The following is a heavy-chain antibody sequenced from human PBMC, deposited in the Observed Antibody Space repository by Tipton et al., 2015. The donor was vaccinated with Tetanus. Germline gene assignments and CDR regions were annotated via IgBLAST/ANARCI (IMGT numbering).Heavy chain of an antibody. J-gene: IGHJ6*02. CDR2: TYYMSKWFN. CDR1: GDSVSSNTMA. Sequence: GLVKPSQTLSLTCAISGDSVSSNTMAWNWIRQSPSRGLEWLGRTYYMSKWFNDYAVSLRGRITVNAATSRNQFSLQLNSVIPEDTAVYYCARDPGHSVDVWGQGTTVTVSS. V-gene: IGHV6-1*01. D-gene: IGHD4-11*01. CDR3: ARDPGHSVDV.